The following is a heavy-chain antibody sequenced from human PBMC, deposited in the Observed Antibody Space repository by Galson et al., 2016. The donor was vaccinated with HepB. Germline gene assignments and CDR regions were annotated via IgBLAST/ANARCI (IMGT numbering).Heavy chain of an antibody. CDR2: IYDSGSP. V-gene: IGHV4-31*03. Sequence: TLSLTCTVSGGSISSGGYCWSWIRQHPGKGLEWIGYIYDSGSPYHNPSLQSRVAISVDTSNNQFSLKLSSVTAADTAVYYCASGVYWHYYDNRQYHYFDNWGQDTLVTVSS. J-gene: IGHJ4*02. CDR1: GGSISSGGYC. D-gene: IGHD3-22*01. CDR3: ASGVYWHYYDNRQYHYFDN.